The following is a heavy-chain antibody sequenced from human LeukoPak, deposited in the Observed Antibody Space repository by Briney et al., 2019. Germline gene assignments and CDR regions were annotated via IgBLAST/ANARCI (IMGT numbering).Heavy chain of an antibody. CDR3: ARLTSGANSDY. D-gene: IGHD4/OR15-4a*01. CDR2: IYSGGST. J-gene: IGHJ4*02. V-gene: IGHV3-53*01. CDR1: GFTFSSYA. Sequence: GGSLRLSCAASGFTFSSYAMHWVRQAPGKGLEWVSVIYSGGSTYYADSVKGRFTISRDNSKNTVFLQMNSLRAEDTAVYYCARLTSGANSDYWGQGTLVTVSS.